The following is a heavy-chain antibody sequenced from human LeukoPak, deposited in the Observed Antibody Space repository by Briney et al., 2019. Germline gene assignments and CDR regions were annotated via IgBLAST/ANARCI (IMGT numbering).Heavy chain of an antibody. Sequence: GGSLRLSCAASGFTFSSYGMSWVRQAPGKGLGWVSAISGSGGSTYYADSVKGRFTISRDNSKNTLYLQMNSLRAEDTAVYYCAKDRVVRVLHDAFDIWGQGTMVTVSS. D-gene: IGHD3-10*01. CDR2: ISGSGGST. CDR3: AKDRVVRVLHDAFDI. CDR1: GFTFSSYG. V-gene: IGHV3-23*01. J-gene: IGHJ3*02.